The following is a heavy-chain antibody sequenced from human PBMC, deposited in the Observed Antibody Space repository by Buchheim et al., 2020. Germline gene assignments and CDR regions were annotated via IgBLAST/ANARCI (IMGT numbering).Heavy chain of an antibody. V-gene: IGHV3-23*01. D-gene: IGHD3-3*01. Sequence: EVQLLESGGGLVQPGGSLRLSCAASGFTFSNFAMSWVRQAPGEGLEWVSSIRASGYSTYHANSEKGRLIISRDNSKNTAFLHMNSLRADDTAIYFCAKDIWSGYGPSDYWGQGTL. CDR2: IRASGYST. CDR3: AKDIWSGYGPSDY. CDR1: GFTFSNFA. J-gene: IGHJ4*02.